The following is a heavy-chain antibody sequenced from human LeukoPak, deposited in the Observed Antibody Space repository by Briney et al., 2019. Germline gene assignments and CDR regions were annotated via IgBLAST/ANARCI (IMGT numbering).Heavy chain of an antibody. D-gene: IGHD3-3*01. CDR1: GGSISSGGYY. CDR3: ARDIYYDFWSGYSGYYYYGMDV. Sequence: SQTLSLTCTVSGGSISSGGYYWSWIRQHPGKGLEWIGYIYYSGSTYYNPSLKSRVTISVDTSKNQFSLKLSSVTAADTAVYYCARDIYYDFWSGYSGYYYYGMDVWGQGTTVTVSS. CDR2: IYYSGST. V-gene: IGHV4-31*03. J-gene: IGHJ6*02.